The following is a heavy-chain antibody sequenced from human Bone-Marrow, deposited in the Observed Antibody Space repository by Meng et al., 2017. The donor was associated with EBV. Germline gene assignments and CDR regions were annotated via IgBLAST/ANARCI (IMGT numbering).Heavy chain of an antibody. CDR2: INAAIANT. D-gene: IGHD4-17*01. J-gene: IGHJ4*02. V-gene: IGHV1-3*01. CDR3: AASPGDPRAGIDS. Sequence: VQPGQSGDEFKKPGASVKVFCKGPGYILNTYATQWVRQAPGQRLEWMGWINAAIANTKYSQRLHDRLTITSDTSANTVYMELSSLTSEDTALYYCAASPGDPRAGIDSWGQGTLVTVSS. CDR1: GYILNTYA.